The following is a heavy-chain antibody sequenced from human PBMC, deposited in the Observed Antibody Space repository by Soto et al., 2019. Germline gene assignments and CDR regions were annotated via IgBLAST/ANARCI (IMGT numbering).Heavy chain of an antibody. Sequence: ASVKVSCKASGGTFSSHAVSWVRQAPGQGLEWMGGIIPLFGTVDYAQKFRGRVTITVDEPTSTVYMELSSLRSEDTAVYYCVREGTIAVAGTGDAFEIWGQGTMVTVSS. V-gene: IGHV1-69*13. CDR1: GGTFSSHA. CDR3: VREGTIAVAGTGDAFEI. J-gene: IGHJ3*02. D-gene: IGHD6-19*01. CDR2: IIPLFGTV.